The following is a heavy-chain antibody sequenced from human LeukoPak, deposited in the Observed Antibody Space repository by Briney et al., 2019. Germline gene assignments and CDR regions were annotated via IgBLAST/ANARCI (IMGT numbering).Heavy chain of an antibody. D-gene: IGHD3-9*01. V-gene: IGHV3-66*01. CDR1: GFTFSSYA. Sequence: GGSLRLSCAASGFTFSSYAMSWVRQAPGKGLEWVSVIYAGGSTYYADSVKGRFTISRDNSKNTMYLQMDSLRAEDTAVYYCASAVRRSFDWLPANDVFDFWGQGTMVTVSS. J-gene: IGHJ3*01. CDR2: IYAGGST. CDR3: ASAVRRSFDWLPANDVFDF.